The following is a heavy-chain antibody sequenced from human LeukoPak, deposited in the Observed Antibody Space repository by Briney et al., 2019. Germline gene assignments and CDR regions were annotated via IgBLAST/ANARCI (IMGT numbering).Heavy chain of an antibody. CDR1: GFIFRSYA. J-gene: IGHJ4*02. CDR3: ARDSGDGYNPYFDY. Sequence: GGSLRLSCVDSGFIFRSYALHWLRQAPGKGLEWVAVIWYDGSNKYYADSVKGRFTISRDNSKNTLYLQMNSLRAEDTAVYYCARDSGDGYNPYFDYWGQGTLVTVSS. V-gene: IGHV3-33*08. D-gene: IGHD5-24*01. CDR2: IWYDGSNK.